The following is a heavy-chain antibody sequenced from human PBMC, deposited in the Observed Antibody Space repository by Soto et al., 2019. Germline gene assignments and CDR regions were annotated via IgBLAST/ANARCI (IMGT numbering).Heavy chain of an antibody. CDR1: GVTFSRYA. V-gene: IGHV3-30*18. CDR3: TKGGTVPFDY. Sequence: QVQFVQSGGGVVQPGKSLRLSCAASGVTFSRYAMHWVRQAPGERLEWVAVVFFDGNYKNYGDSVKGRFTVSRDNSKNTTYLQMNGLRSEDTGVYYCTKGGTVPFDYWGQGSLVIVSS. CDR2: VFFDGNYK. D-gene: IGHD3-16*01. J-gene: IGHJ4*02.